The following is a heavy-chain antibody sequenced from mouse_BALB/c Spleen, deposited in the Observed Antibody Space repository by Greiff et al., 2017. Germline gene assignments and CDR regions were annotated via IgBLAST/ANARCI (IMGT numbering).Heavy chain of an antibody. J-gene: IGHJ2*01. D-gene: IGHD4-1*01. Sequence: QVQLKQSGAELVRPGASVTLSCKASGYTFTDYEMHWVKQTPVHGLEWIGAIDPETGGTAYNQKFKGKATLTADKSSSTAYMELRSLTSEDSAVYYCTNWADYWGQGTTLTVSS. CDR3: TNWADY. CDR1: GYTFTDYE. CDR2: IDPETGGT. V-gene: IGHV1-15*01.